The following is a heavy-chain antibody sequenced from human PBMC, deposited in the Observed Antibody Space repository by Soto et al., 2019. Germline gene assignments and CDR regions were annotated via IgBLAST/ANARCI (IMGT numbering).Heavy chain of an antibody. J-gene: IGHJ6*03. Sequence: PSETLSLTCTVSGGSISSYYWSWIRQPPGKGLEWIGYIYYSGSTNYNPSLKSRVTISVDTSKNQFSLKLSSVTAADTAVYYCARDRRYSSSLGYYYYYMDVWDQGTTVTVSS. V-gene: IGHV4-59*01. CDR2: IYYSGST. CDR1: GGSISSYY. D-gene: IGHD6-6*01. CDR3: ARDRRYSSSLGYYYYYMDV.